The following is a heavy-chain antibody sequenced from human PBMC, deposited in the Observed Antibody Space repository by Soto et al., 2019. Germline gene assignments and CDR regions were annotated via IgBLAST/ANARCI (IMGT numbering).Heavy chain of an antibody. D-gene: IGHD6-6*01. CDR3: ARAYSSSPLYYYYYMDV. J-gene: IGHJ6*03. CDR2: MNPNSGNT. CDR1: GYTYTSYD. Sequence: ASVKGSCKASGYTYTSYDINWVRQATGQGLEWMGWMNPNSGNTGYAQKFQGRVTMTRNTPISTAYMELSSLRSEDTAVYYCARAYSSSPLYYYYYMDVWGKGTTVTVSS. V-gene: IGHV1-8*01.